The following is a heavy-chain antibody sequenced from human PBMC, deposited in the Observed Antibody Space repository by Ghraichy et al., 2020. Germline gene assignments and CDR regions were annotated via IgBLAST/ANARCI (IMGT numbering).Heavy chain of an antibody. J-gene: IGHJ4*02. CDR2: IIGSGVSA. Sequence: GESLNISCAASGFTFNTYGMSWVRQAPGKGLEWVSAIIGSGVSAYYADSVKGRFTISRDNSKNTVYLQMNSLRAEDTAVFYCAKGGSTTCLGCYFDYWGQGTLVTVSS. D-gene: IGHD2-2*01. V-gene: IGHV3-23*01. CDR1: GFTFNTYG. CDR3: AKGGSTTCLGCYFDY.